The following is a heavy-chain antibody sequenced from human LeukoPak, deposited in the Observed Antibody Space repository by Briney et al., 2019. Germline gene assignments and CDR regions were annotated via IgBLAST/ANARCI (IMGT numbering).Heavy chain of an antibody. Sequence: ASVKVSCKASGYTFTSYYMHWVRQAPGQGLEWVGIINPSGGSTSYAQKFQGRVTMTRDTSTSTVYMELSSLRSEDTAVYYCARGGVELVVPAAIPVGDDNWFDPWGQGTLVTVSS. J-gene: IGHJ5*02. CDR2: INPSGGST. D-gene: IGHD2-2*02. CDR3: ARGGVELVVPAAIPVGDDNWFDP. V-gene: IGHV1-46*01. CDR1: GYTFTSYY.